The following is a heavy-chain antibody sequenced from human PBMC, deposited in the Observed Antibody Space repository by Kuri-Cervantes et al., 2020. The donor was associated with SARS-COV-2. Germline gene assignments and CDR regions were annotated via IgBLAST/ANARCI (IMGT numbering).Heavy chain of an antibody. V-gene: IGHV1-2*02. D-gene: IGHD3-3*01. Sequence: ASVKISCNASGYTFTGYYMHWVLQAPGQGLEWMGWINPNSGGTNYAQKFQGRVTMTRDTSISTAYMELSRLRSDDTAVYYWYRDANTIFGVVSDAFDYWGQGTLVTVSS. J-gene: IGHJ4*02. CDR2: INPNSGGT. CDR1: GYTFTGYY. CDR3: YRDANTIFGVVSDAFDY.